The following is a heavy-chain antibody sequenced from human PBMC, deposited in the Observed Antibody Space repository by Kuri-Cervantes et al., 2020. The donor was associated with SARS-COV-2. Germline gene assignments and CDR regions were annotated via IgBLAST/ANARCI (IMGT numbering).Heavy chain of an antibody. Sequence: SETLSLTCTVSGGSISSSISSSSYYWGWIRQPPGKGLEWIGNSFYSGSTFYNPSLKSRVTISVDTSKNQFSLELSSVTAADTAVYYCARATLVRYFDCLSQGTTVTVSS. CDR2: SFYSGST. V-gene: IGHV4-39*01. CDR1: GGSISSSISSSSYY. CDR3: ARATLVRYFDC. D-gene: IGHD2-2*01. J-gene: IGHJ4*03.